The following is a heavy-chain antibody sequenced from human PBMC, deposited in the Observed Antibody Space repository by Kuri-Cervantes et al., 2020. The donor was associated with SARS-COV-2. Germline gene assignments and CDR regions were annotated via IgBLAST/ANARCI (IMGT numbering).Heavy chain of an antibody. J-gene: IGHJ5*02. V-gene: IGHV3-11*01. CDR2: ISSSGSTI. Sequence: GESLKISCAASGFTFSDYYMSWIRQAPGKGLEWVSYISSSGSTIYYADSVKGRFTISRDNAKNSLYLQMNSLRAEDTAVYYCASGSHYYYGSGSEPTWGQGTLVTVSS. CDR3: ASGSHYYYGSGSEPT. D-gene: IGHD3-10*01. CDR1: GFTFSDYY.